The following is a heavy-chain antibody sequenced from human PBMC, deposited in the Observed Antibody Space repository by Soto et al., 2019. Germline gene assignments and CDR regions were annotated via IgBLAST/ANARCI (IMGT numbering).Heavy chain of an antibody. V-gene: IGHV3-21*01. CDR2: ITSGSSFI. Sequence: GGSLRLSCVASTFTINTYSLNWVRQAPGKGLEWVSSITSGSSFIDYADSVKGRFTISRDDAKNSLFLQMSSLRADDTVVYYCARSQRNGAMDVWGQGTTVTVSS. CDR3: ARSQRNGAMDV. J-gene: IGHJ6*02. CDR1: TFTINTYS. D-gene: IGHD2-8*01.